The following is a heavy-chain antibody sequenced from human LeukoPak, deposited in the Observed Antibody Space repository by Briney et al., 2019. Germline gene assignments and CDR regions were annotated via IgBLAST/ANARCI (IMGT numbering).Heavy chain of an antibody. CDR3: ASDSPYCSSTSCSSFDY. D-gene: IGHD2-2*01. CDR1: GGSISSSNW. CDR2: INHSGST. V-gene: IGHV4-4*02. Sequence: SETLSLTCAVSGGSISSSNWWSWVRQPPGKGLEWIGEINHSGSTNYNPSLKSRVTISVDTSKNQFSLKLSSVTAADTAVYYCASDSPYCSSTSCSSFDYWGQGTLVTVSS. J-gene: IGHJ4*02.